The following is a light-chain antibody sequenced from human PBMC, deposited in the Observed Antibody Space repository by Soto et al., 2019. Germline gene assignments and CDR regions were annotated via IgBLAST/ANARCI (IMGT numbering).Light chain of an antibody. CDR2: DAS. CDR3: QHYGTSAL. J-gene: IGKJ3*01. Sequence: EIVLTQSPGTLSLSPGERATLSCRASQSVSSSYLAWYQQKPGQAPRLLNYDASRATGIPDRFSGSGSGTDFTLTITRLEPEDFAVYYCQHYGTSALFGPGTKVDI. CDR1: QSVSSSY. V-gene: IGKV3-20*01.